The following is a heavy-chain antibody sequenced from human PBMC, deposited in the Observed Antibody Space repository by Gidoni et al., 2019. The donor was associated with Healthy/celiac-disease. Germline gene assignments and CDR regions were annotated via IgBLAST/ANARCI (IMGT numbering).Heavy chain of an antibody. CDR3: ARICPPYSYGYTPVDY. CDR2: IDWDDDK. D-gene: IGHD5-18*01. V-gene: IGHV2-70*15. J-gene: IGHJ4*02. Sequence: QVTLRESGPALVKPTQTLTLTCTFSGFSLSTSGMCVSWIRQPPGKALEWLARIDWDDDKYYSTSLKTRLTISKDTSKNQVVLTMTNMDPVDTATYYCARICPPYSYGYTPVDYWGQGTLVTVSS. CDR1: GFSLSTSGMC.